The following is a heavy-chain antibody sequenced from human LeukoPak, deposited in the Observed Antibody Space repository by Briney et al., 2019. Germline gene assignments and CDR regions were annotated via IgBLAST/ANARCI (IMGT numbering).Heavy chain of an antibody. CDR1: GFTFSSYC. CDR2: ISSSGSTI. Sequence: PGGSLRLSCAASGFTFSSYCMNWVRQAPGKGLEWVSYISSSGSTIYYVGSVKGRFTISRDNAKNSLYLQMNSLRAEDTAVYYCARNPYRWGSHNFDFWGQGTLGTLSS. V-gene: IGHV3-48*04. J-gene: IGHJ4*02. D-gene: IGHD3-16*01. CDR3: ARNPYRWGSHNFDF.